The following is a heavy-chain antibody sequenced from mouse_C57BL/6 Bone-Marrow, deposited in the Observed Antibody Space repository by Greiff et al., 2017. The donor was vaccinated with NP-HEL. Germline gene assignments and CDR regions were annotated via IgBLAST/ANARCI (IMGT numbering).Heavy chain of an antibody. D-gene: IGHD1-1*01. CDR3: ARDDYGSSKFVFDY. J-gene: IGHJ2*01. CDR2: INPNNGGT. Sequence: EVQLQQSGPELVKPGASVKISCKASGYTFTDYYMNWVKQSHGKSLEWIGDINPNNGGTSYNQKFKGKATLTVDKSSSTAYMELRSLTSEDSAVYYCARDDYGSSKFVFDYWGQGTTLTVSS. V-gene: IGHV1-26*01. CDR1: GYTFTDYY.